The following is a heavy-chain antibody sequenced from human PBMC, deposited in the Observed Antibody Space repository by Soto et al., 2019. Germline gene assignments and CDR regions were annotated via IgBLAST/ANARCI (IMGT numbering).Heavy chain of an antibody. J-gene: IGHJ2*01. V-gene: IGHV3-48*01. Sequence: GGSLRLSCAASGFTFSSYSMNWVRQAPGKGLEWVSYISSSSSTIYYADSVKGRFTISRDNAKNSLYLQMNSLRAEDTAVYYCARGGIAVAGTLHGWYFDLWGRGTLVTVSS. CDR1: GFTFSSYS. CDR3: ARGGIAVAGTLHGWYFDL. D-gene: IGHD6-19*01. CDR2: ISSSSSTI.